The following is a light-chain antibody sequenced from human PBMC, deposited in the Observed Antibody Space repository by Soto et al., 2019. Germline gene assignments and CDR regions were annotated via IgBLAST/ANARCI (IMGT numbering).Light chain of an antibody. V-gene: IGKV1-9*01. Sequence: DIQLTQSPSLLFASLGDRVTITCRARHDISTFLAWYQQTHGKAPKLLIYEASTLQSGVPSRFRGSGSGTEFTLTVSGLLPEDFSAYHCQQLYTLPFTFGQGTRLEIK. CDR3: QQLYTLPFT. CDR1: HDISTF. CDR2: EAS. J-gene: IGKJ5*01.